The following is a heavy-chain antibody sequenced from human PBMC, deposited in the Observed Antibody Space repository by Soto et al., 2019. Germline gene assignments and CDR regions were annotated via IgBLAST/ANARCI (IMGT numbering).Heavy chain of an antibody. D-gene: IGHD3-16*01. CDR3: VSKLGPYYYGLDV. V-gene: IGHV4-4*02. J-gene: IGHJ6*02. CDR1: GDSITSNHW. CDR2: IYHTGIA. Sequence: SETLSLTCTVYGDSITSNHWWSWVRQPPGKGPELIGEIYHTGIANYNPSLESRVAFSVDKSKNQFSLSLTSVTAADTAVYYCVSKLGPYYYGLDVWGQGTTVTVSS.